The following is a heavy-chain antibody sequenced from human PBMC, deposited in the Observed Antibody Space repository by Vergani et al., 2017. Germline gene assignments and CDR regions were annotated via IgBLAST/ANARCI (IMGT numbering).Heavy chain of an antibody. CDR2: ISGPGLST. V-gene: IGHV3-23*01. CDR3: VKEKIGLGSYFFDS. CDR1: GFTFSNSA. J-gene: IGHJ4*01. D-gene: IGHD2/OR15-2a*01. Sequence: EGHLLESGGGLVQSGGSLRLSCAASGFTFSNSAVSWVRQAPGRGLAWVSSISGPGLSTYYADSLKGRFSISRDNSKNTVFLQMHSLRAADTAIYYCVKEKIGLGSYFFDSWGHGILVTVSS.